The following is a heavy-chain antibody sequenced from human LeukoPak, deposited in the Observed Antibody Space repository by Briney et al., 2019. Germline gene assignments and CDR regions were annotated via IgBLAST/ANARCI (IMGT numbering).Heavy chain of an antibody. V-gene: IGHV1-18*01. Sequence: ASVKVSCKASGYTFTSYGNSWVRQAPGQGLEWMGWISAYNGNTNYAQKLQGRVTMTTDTSTSTAYMELRGLRSDDTAVYYCARSKIPYSSSWYVGDYYYGMDVWGQGTTVTVSS. CDR3: ARSKIPYSSSWYVGDYYYGMDV. D-gene: IGHD6-13*01. J-gene: IGHJ6*02. CDR1: GYTFTSYG. CDR2: ISAYNGNT.